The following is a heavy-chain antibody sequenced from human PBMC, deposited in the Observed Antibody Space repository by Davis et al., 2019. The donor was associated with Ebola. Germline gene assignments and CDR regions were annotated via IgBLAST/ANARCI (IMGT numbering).Heavy chain of an antibody. V-gene: IGHV5-51*01. J-gene: IGHJ4*02. Sequence: RLSCKGQVTVSADKSISTAYLQLSSLKASDTAMYYCARRETVGRDFGYWGQGTLVTVSS. CDR3: ARRETVGRDFGY. D-gene: IGHD1-26*01.